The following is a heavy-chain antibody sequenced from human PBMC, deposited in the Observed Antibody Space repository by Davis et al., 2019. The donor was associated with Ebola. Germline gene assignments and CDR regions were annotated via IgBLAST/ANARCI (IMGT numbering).Heavy chain of an antibody. V-gene: IGHV1-24*01. J-gene: IGHJ6*02. CDR3: ARDEITMIVVVTAIGMDV. CDR2: FDPEDGET. Sequence: ASVKVSCKVSGYTLTELSMHWVRQAPGKGLEWMGGFDPEDGETIYAQKFQGRVTMTEDTSTDTAYMELSSLRSEDTAVYYCARDEITMIVVVTAIGMDVWGQGTTVTVSS. CDR1: GYTLTELS. D-gene: IGHD3-22*01.